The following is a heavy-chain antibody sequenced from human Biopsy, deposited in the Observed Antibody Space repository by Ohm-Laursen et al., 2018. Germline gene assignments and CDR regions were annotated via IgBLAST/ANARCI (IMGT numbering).Heavy chain of an antibody. CDR1: AYSFGDHR. J-gene: IGHJ5*02. V-gene: IGHV1-2*02. CDR2: INAKIGDT. Sequence: ASVKVSCKASAYSFGDHRIHWVRQAPGQGLEGMGWINAKIGDTNYAQKFQGRVTMTRDTSISTAYVDLSSLRSDDTAVYYCTRGGYYYDSLAYYYWFDPWGQGTLVTVSS. D-gene: IGHD3-22*01. CDR3: TRGGYYYDSLAYYYWFDP.